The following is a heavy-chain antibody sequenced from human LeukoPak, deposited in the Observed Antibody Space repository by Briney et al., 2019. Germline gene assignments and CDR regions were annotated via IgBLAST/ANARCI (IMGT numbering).Heavy chain of an antibody. CDR2: ISGNGGST. CDR1: GFTFDDYA. Sequence: GGSPRLSCAASGFTFDDYAMHWVRQAPGKGLEWVSLISGNGGSTYYADSVKGRFTISRDNSKNSLYLQMNSLRTEDTALYYCAIPYSSGWPNWFDPWAREPWSPSPQ. CDR3: AIPYSSGWPNWFDP. V-gene: IGHV3-43*02. J-gene: IGHJ5*02. D-gene: IGHD6-25*01.